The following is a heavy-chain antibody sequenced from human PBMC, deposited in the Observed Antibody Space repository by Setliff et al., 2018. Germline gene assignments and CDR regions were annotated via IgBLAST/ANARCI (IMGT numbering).Heavy chain of an antibody. CDR3: ARGGGGYHAAS. CDR1: GVSVNSLTW. Sequence: SETLSLTCAVSGVSVNSLTWWSWVRQSPGKGLEWIGHIYHDGNTKSYPSVHFNPSLKSRVTMSVDKSKNHFSLELTSVTAADTSVYYCARGGGGYHAASCGQGILVTVS. CDR2: IYHDGNT. V-gene: IGHV4-4*02. J-gene: IGHJ5*02. D-gene: IGHD2-2*01.